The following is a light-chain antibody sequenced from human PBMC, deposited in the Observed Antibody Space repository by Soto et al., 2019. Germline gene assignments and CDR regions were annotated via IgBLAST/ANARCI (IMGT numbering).Light chain of an antibody. CDR3: QHYGYSQWT. CDR2: GVY. Sequence: IVLTQSPGTLSLSPGERATLSCRASQTGNNNYLAWYQHKSGQAPRLLIYGVYYRASGIPDRFSGSGAGTEFTLTITRLEPEDSAVYFCQHYGYSQWTFGQGTKVEIK. J-gene: IGKJ1*01. CDR1: QTGNNNY. V-gene: IGKV3-20*01.